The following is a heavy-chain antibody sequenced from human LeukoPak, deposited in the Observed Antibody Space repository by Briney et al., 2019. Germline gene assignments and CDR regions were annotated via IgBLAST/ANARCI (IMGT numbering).Heavy chain of an antibody. J-gene: IGHJ4*02. D-gene: IGHD2-2*03. CDR2: ISGSGGST. CDR3: AKMVDIVVVPAAITIFDY. V-gene: IGHV3-23*01. Sequence: GGSLRLSCAASGFTFSSYAMSWVRQAPGKGLEWVSAISGSGGSTYYADSVKGRFTISRDNSKNTLYLQMNSLRAEDTAVYYCAKMVDIVVVPAAITIFDYWGQGTLVTVSS. CDR1: GFTFSSYA.